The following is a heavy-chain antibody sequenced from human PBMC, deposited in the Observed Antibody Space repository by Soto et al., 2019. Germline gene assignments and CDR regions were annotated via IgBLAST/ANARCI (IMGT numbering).Heavy chain of an antibody. V-gene: IGHV4-39*01. J-gene: IGHJ4*02. Sequence: QLQLQESGPGLVKPSETLSLTCTVSGGSISSSSYYWGWIRQPPGKGLEWIVSIYYSGSTYYNLSLKSRVTISVGTSKIQFCLKLSFATTADTADYYCARGYPSSSSQYFAYWGQVNLVPVSS. CDR2: IYYSGST. CDR3: ARGYPSSSSQYFAY. CDR1: GGSISSSSYY. D-gene: IGHD6-6*01.